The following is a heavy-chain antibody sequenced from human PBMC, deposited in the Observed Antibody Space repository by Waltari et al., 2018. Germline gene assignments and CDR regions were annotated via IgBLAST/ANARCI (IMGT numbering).Heavy chain of an antibody. Sequence: EVQLVESGGGLVQPGGSLRLSCAASGFTFSSYAMSWVRQAPGKGLEWVSAISGSGGSTYYADSVKGRFTISRDNSKNTLYLQMNSLRAEDTAVYYCAKSPHANPVATRSRYSSGNGDIWGQGTMVTISS. V-gene: IGHV3-23*04. CDR2: ISGSGGST. D-gene: IGHD6-19*01. J-gene: IGHJ3*02. CDR1: GFTFSSYA. CDR3: AKSPHANPVATRSRYSSGNGDI.